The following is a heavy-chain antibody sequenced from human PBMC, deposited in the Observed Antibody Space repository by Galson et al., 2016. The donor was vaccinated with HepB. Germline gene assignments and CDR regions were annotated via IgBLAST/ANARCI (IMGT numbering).Heavy chain of an antibody. CDR2: IYSVGST. V-gene: IGHV3-53*01. CDR1: GFTVSNNY. D-gene: IGHD1-7*01. Sequence: SLRLSCAVSGFTVSNNYMSWVRQPPGKGLEWVSLIYSVGSTHYADSVKGRFTIPSDSSKNTLYLQMNNLRAEDTAVYYCARDEIIGTTGDYWGQGTLVTVSS. J-gene: IGHJ4*02. CDR3: ARDEIIGTTGDY.